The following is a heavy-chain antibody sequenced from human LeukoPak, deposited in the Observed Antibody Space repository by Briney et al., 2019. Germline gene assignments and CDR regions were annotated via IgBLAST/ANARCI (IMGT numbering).Heavy chain of an antibody. J-gene: IGHJ4*02. V-gene: IGHV4-39*07. D-gene: IGHD6-19*01. Sequence: SETLSLTCTVSGGSISSSSYYWGWIRQPPGKGLEWIGEINHSGSTNYNPSLKSRVTISVDTSKNQFSLKLSSVTAADTAVYYCARRSSGWYRPYFDYWGQGTLVTVSS. CDR2: INHSGST. CDR1: GGSISSSSYY. CDR3: ARRSSGWYRPYFDY.